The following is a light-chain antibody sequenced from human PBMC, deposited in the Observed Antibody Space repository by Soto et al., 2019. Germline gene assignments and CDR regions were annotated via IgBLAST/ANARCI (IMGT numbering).Light chain of an antibody. CDR2: DVT. V-gene: IGLV2-14*03. Sequence: QSALTQPASVSGSAGQSITISCTGTSNDVGGYNYVSWYQQHPGKAPKLIIYDVTIRPSGVSNRFSGSKSGNTASLAISGLRAEDEADYHCSSYSGSSTLYVFGTGTQLTVL. J-gene: IGLJ1*01. CDR1: SNDVGGYNY. CDR3: SSYSGSSTLYV.